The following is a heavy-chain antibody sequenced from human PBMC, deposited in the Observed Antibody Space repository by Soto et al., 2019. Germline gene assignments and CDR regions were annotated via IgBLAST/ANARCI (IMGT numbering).Heavy chain of an antibody. Sequence: SETLSLTCAVYGGSFSGYYWSWIRQPPGKGLEWIGEINHSGSTNYNPSLKSRVTISVDTSKNQFSLKLSSVTAADTAVYYCARAGYDILTGYYRSYFDYWGQGTLVTVSS. CDR3: ARAGYDILTGYYRSYFDY. V-gene: IGHV4-34*01. J-gene: IGHJ4*02. CDR1: GGSFSGYY. D-gene: IGHD3-9*01. CDR2: INHSGST.